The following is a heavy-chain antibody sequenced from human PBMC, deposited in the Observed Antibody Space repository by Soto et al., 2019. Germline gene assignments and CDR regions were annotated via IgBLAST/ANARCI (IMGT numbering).Heavy chain of an antibody. J-gene: IGHJ6*02. CDR3: AKEIFPYSSSSSYYYGIDR. CDR1: GFTFSRYV. CDR2: ISSDGSNK. Sequence: PGGSLRLSCAASGFTFSRYVVHWVRQAPGKGLEWVAVISSDGSNKYYADSVKGRFTISRDNSKNTLYLQMSSLRAEDTAVYYCAKEIFPYSSSSSYYYGIDRCGQGTMVADSS. V-gene: IGHV3-30*18. D-gene: IGHD6-6*01.